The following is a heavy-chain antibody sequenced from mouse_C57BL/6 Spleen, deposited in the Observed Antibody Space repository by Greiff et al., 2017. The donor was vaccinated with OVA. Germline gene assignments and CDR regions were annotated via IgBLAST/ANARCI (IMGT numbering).Heavy chain of an antibody. D-gene: IGHD3-3*01. CDR3: ARRAGKPGEAGLYYAMDY. V-gene: IGHV1-82*01. CDR2: IYPGDGDT. J-gene: IGHJ4*01. Sequence: QVQLKESGPELVKPGASVKISCKASGYAFSSSWMNWVKQRPGKGLEWIGRIYPGDGDTNYNGKFKGKATLTADKSSSTAYMQLSSLTSEDSAVYFCARRAGKPGEAGLYYAMDYWGQGTSVTVSS. CDR1: GYAFSSSW.